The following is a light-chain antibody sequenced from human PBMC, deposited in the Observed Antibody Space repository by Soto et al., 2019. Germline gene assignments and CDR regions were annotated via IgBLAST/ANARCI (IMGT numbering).Light chain of an antibody. CDR3: NSYTSTFTGV. Sequence: QSALTQPASVSGSPGQSITISCTGTSSDVGGHNFVSWYQHHPGKAPKLMIYEVTNRPSGVSDRFSGSKSGNTASLTISGLQAEDEADYYCNSYTSTFTGVFGGGTKLTVL. V-gene: IGLV2-14*01. CDR1: SSDVGGHNF. CDR2: EVT. J-gene: IGLJ2*01.